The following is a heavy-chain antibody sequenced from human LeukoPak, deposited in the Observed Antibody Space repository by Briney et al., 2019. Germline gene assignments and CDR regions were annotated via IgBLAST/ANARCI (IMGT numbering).Heavy chain of an antibody. CDR2: MYYTGNT. D-gene: IGHD6-6*01. CDR3: ARSELTGQYSSSSIDY. CDR1: GGSINSTIYY. J-gene: IGHJ4*02. Sequence: SETLSLTCSVSGGSINSTIYYWGWIRQPPGKGLEWIGAMYYTGNTYYNPSLKSRVTISVDTSKNQFSLKLSSVTAADTAVYYCARSELTGQYSSSSIDYWGQGTLVTVSS. V-gene: IGHV4-39*07.